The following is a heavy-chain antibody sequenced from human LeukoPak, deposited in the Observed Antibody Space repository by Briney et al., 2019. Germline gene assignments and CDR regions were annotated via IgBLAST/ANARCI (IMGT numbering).Heavy chain of an antibody. CDR2: IYYSGST. Sequence: PSETLSLTCTVSGGSISSSSYYWGWIRRPPGKGLEWIGSIYYSGSTYYNPSLKSRVTISVDTSKNQFSLKLSSVTAADAAGYYCARSQGIAAAGTYWGQGTLVTVSS. CDR1: GGSISSSSYY. V-gene: IGHV4-39*01. D-gene: IGHD6-13*01. CDR3: ARSQGIAAAGTY. J-gene: IGHJ4*02.